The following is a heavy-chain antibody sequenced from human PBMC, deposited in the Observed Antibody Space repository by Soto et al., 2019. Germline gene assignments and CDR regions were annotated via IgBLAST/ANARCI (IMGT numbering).Heavy chain of an antibody. J-gene: IGHJ1*01. D-gene: IGHD4-17*01. V-gene: IGHV1-46*03. Sequence: ASVKVSCKASGYTFTSYYMHWVRQAPGQGLEWMGIINPSGGSTSYAQKFQGRVTMTRDTSTSTVYMELSSLRSEDTAVYYCARDRFLNGDYSTEYFQHWGQGTLVTVSS. CDR3: ARDRFLNGDYSTEYFQH. CDR2: INPSGGST. CDR1: GYTFTSYY.